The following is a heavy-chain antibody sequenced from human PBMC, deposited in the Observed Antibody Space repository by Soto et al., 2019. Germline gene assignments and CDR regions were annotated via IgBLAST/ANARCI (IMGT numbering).Heavy chain of an antibody. Sequence: QVQLVQSGAEVKKPGASVKVSCKSSGYTFTSYDINWVRQATGQGLEWMGWMNPNSGDTGYAQKFQGRVTMTRSTSISTAYMEVSSLRSEDTAVYYGTRGPPIAVSAHYWGQGTLVPVSS. CDR1: GYTFTSYD. J-gene: IGHJ4*02. D-gene: IGHD6-19*01. V-gene: IGHV1-8*01. CDR2: MNPNSGDT. CDR3: TRGPPIAVSAHY.